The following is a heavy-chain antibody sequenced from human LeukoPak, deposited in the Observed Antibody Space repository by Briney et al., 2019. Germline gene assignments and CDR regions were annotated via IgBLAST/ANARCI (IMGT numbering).Heavy chain of an antibody. D-gene: IGHD2-2*01. CDR3: ARDRLGYCSSTSCYLDLYYFDY. Sequence: SVKVSCKASGGTFSSYTISWVRQAPGQGLEWMGRIIPILGLANYAQKFQGRVTITADKSTSTAYMELSSLRSEDTAVYYCARDRLGYCSSTSCYLDLYYFDYWGQGTLVTVSS. CDR1: GGTFSSYT. CDR2: IIPILGLA. V-gene: IGHV1-69*04. J-gene: IGHJ4*02.